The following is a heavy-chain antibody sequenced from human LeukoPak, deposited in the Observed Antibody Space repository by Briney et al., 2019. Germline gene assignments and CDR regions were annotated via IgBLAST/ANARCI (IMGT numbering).Heavy chain of an antibody. CDR3: AKDSSGYYDAFDY. D-gene: IGHD3-22*01. V-gene: IGHV3-33*06. CDR2: IWYDGSNK. J-gene: IGHJ4*02. CDR1: GFSVSSNC. Sequence: PGGSLRLSCAASGFSVSSNCMNWVRQAPGKGLEWVGVIWYDGSNKYYADSVKGRFTISRDNSKNTLYLQMNSLRAEDTAVYYCAKDSSGYYDAFDYWGQGTLVTVSS.